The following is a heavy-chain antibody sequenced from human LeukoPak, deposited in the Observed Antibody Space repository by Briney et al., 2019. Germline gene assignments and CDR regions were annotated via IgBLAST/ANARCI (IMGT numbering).Heavy chain of an antibody. Sequence: GGSLRLSCAASGFTFDDYTMHWVRQAPGKGLERVSLISWDGGSTYYADSVKGRFTISRDNSKNSLYLQMNSLRTEDTALYYCAKEGELGWFDPWGQGTLVTVSS. J-gene: IGHJ5*02. D-gene: IGHD1-26*01. CDR2: ISWDGGST. CDR1: GFTFDDYT. CDR3: AKEGELGWFDP. V-gene: IGHV3-43*01.